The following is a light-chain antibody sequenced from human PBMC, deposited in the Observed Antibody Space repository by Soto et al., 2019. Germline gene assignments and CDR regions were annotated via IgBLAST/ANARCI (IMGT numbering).Light chain of an antibody. Sequence: QSALTQPRSVSGSPGQSVTISCTGTSSDVGGYNHVSWYQQHPGKAPKLMIYAVTKRPSGVPDRFSGSKSGNTASLTISGLQAEDEADYYCCSYAGSYTFVVFGGGTKLTVL. CDR1: SSDVGGYNH. CDR3: CSYAGSYTFVV. CDR2: AVT. J-gene: IGLJ2*01. V-gene: IGLV2-11*01.